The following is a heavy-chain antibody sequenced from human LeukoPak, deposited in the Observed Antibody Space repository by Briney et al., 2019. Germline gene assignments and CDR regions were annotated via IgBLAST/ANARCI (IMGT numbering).Heavy chain of an antibody. D-gene: IGHD5-24*01. J-gene: IGHJ4*02. CDR2: IYYSGST. Sequence: SETLSLTCTVSGASISSYYWSWIRQPPGKGLEWIGYIYYSGSTNYNPSLKSRVTISVETSKTQFSLKLSSVTAADTAVYYCARGLGDGYNWVYFDYWGQGTLVTVSS. V-gene: IGHV4-59*01. CDR3: ARGLGDGYNWVYFDY. CDR1: GASISSYY.